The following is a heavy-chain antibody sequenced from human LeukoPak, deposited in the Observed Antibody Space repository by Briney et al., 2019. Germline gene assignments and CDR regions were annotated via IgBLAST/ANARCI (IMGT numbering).Heavy chain of an antibody. D-gene: IGHD3-3*01. CDR3: ARSRRGEWLLQSNDAFDI. CDR1: GFTFSSYS. CDR2: ISSSSYI. J-gene: IGHJ3*02. V-gene: IGHV3-21*01. Sequence: PGGSLRLSCAASGFTFSSYSMNWVRQAPGKGLEWVSSISSSSYIYYADSVKGRFTISRDNAKNSLYLQMNSLRAEDTAVYYCARSRRGEWLLQSNDAFDIWGQGTMVTVSS.